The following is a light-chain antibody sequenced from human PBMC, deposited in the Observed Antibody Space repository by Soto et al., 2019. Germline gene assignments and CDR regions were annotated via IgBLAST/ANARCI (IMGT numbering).Light chain of an antibody. CDR1: SSDIGNYKF. Sequence: QSALTQPASVSGSPGQSITISCTGTSSDIGNYKFVSWYQQHPGKAPKLMIYEGSKRPSGVSNRFSGSKSDNTASLTISGLQAEDEADYYCCSYAGSSIHVVFGGGTKVTVL. V-gene: IGLV2-23*01. CDR2: EGS. CDR3: CSYAGSSIHVV. J-gene: IGLJ2*01.